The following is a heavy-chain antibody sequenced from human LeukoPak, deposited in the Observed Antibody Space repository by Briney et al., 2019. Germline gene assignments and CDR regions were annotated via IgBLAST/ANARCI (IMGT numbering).Heavy chain of an antibody. J-gene: IGHJ6*03. CDR1: GGSISSYY. CDR2: IYYSGST. CDR3: GRVMSAPLWPINREV. Sequence: SETLSLTCTVSGGSISSYYWSWIRQPPGKGLEWIGYIYYSGSTNYNPSLKSRVTISVDTSKNQFSLKLSSVTAADTAVYYCGRVMSAPLWPINREVGAKGTPVTV. V-gene: IGHV4-59*01. D-gene: IGHD3-10*01.